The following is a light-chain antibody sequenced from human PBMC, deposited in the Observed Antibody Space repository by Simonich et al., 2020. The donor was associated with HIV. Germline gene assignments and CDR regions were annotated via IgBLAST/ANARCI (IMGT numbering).Light chain of an antibody. CDR1: PRLSSN. J-gene: IGKJ4*01. Sequence: EIVMTQFPATLAVSPGERAPLSCKDSPRLSSNLAWYQQKPGLPPRLLIYGASTRATGIPARFSGSGSGTEFTLTISSMQSEDFAVYSCQQYNDWPTFGGGTKVEIK. CDR2: GAS. CDR3: QQYNDWPT. V-gene: IGKV3-15*01.